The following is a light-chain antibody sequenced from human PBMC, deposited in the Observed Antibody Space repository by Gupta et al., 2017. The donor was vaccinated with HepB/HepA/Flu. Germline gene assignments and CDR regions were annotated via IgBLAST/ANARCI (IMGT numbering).Light chain of an antibody. V-gene: IGLV1-44*01. CDR2: ADN. J-gene: IGLJ2*01. CDR1: SSNIGINI. CDR3: PAWDASQNVCL. Sequence: YVLTQPPSAPGTPGQRVTIACSGSSSNIGINIVSWYQQIPGTAPNLLIYADNYRPSGAPDRFSGSKSGTSASLAISWLQAEDEADYDYPAWDASQNVCLFGGGTKLTVL.